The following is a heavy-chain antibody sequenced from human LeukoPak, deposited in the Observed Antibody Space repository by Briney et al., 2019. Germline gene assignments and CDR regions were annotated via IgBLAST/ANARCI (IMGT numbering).Heavy chain of an antibody. V-gene: IGHV3-74*01. D-gene: IGHD2-2*01. Sequence: GRSLRLSCAASGFTFSSYWMHWVRQAPGKGLVWVSRINSEGSSTSYADSVKGRFTISRDNAKDTLYLQMNSLRAEDTAVYYCARASRYCSSTSCYPKYWGQGTLVTVSS. CDR2: INSEGSST. CDR3: ARASRYCSSTSCYPKY. J-gene: IGHJ4*02. CDR1: GFTFSSYW.